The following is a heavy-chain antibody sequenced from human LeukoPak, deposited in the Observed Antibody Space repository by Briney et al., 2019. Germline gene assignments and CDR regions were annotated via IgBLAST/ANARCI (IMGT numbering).Heavy chain of an antibody. Sequence: SVKVSCKASGGTFSSYAISWVRQAPGQGLEWMGGIIPIFGTANYAQKFQGRVTITTDGSTSTAYMELSSLRSEDTAVYYCARDSNPGGYMDVWGKGTTVTVSS. CDR1: GGTFSSYA. CDR3: ARDSNPGGYMDV. V-gene: IGHV1-69*05. CDR2: IIPIFGTA. J-gene: IGHJ6*03. D-gene: IGHD2-8*01.